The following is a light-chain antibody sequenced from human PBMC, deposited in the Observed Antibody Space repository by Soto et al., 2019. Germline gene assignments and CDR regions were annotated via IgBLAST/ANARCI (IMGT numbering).Light chain of an antibody. Sequence: EIVMTQSPATLSVSPGERATLSCRASQSVSSNLAWYQQKPGQAPRLLIYGASTRATGIQARFSGSGSGTEFTLTISSLQSEDVAVYYCQQYNNWPYTFGPGTKLEIK. V-gene: IGKV3-15*01. CDR1: QSVSSN. CDR2: GAS. CDR3: QQYNNWPYT. J-gene: IGKJ2*01.